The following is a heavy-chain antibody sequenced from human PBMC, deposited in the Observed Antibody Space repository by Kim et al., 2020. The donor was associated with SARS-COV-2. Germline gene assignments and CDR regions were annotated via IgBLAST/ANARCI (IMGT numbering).Heavy chain of an antibody. CDR1: GYTFTSYG. CDR3: AQDYGDYVGEAPDAFDI. Sequence: ASVKVSCKASGYTFTSYGISWVRQAPGQGLEWMGWISAYNGNTNYAQKLQGRVTMTTDTSTSTAYMELRSLRSDDTAVYYCAQDYGDYVGEAPDAFDIWGQGTMVTVSS. CDR2: ISAYNGNT. J-gene: IGHJ3*02. V-gene: IGHV1-18*01. D-gene: IGHD4-17*01.